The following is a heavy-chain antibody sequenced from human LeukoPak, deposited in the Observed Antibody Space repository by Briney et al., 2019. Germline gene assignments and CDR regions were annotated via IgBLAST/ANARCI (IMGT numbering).Heavy chain of an antibody. J-gene: IGHJ4*02. V-gene: IGHV3-53*01. CDR3: ARVDYYDSSGYYPALGY. CDR1: GFTVSSNY. D-gene: IGHD3-22*01. Sequence: GGSLRLSCAASGFTVSSNYMSWVRQAPGKGLEWVSVIYSGGSTYYADSVKGRFTISRDNSKNTLYLQMNSLRAEDTAVYYCARVDYYDSSGYYPALGYWGQGTLVTVSS. CDR2: IYSGGST.